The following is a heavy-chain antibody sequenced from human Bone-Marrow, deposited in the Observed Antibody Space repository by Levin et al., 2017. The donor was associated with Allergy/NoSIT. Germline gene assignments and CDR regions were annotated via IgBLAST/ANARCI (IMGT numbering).Heavy chain of an antibody. CDR1: GDSFSRFA. V-gene: IGHV1-69*06. D-gene: IGHD5-18*01. CDR3: AREGGVDAGYFFDY. J-gene: IGHJ4*02. Sequence: KISCTTSGDSFSRFAISWVRQAPGQGLEWMGVFTPISNSAIYAQKFQGRVTIIADRSTTTVYMELSSLRSDDTAVYYCAREGGVDAGYFFDYWGQGTLVTVSS. CDR2: FTPISNSA.